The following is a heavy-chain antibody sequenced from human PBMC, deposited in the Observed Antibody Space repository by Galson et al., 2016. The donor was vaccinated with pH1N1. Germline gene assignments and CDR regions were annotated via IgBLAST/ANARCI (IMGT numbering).Heavy chain of an antibody. CDR1: GGTFGSYG. CDR2: IIPIFNTV. V-gene: IGHV1-69*13. Sequence: SVKVSCKASGGTFGSYGINWVRQAPGQGLEWMGGIIPIFNTVKYAQNFQGRVTITADESTTTAYMELSRLRSEDTAMYYCAREDYYDTDLSDWYFDLWGRGTLLTVSS. J-gene: IGHJ2*01. CDR3: AREDYYDTDLSDWYFDL. D-gene: IGHD3-22*01.